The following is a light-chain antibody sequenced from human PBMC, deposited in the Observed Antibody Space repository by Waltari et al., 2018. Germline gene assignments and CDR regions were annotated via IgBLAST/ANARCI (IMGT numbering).Light chain of an antibody. CDR3: QQYGTSPPGT. V-gene: IGKV3-20*01. CDR1: RRVSNNY. CDR2: LAS. J-gene: IGKJ1*01. Sequence: IVLTQSPGTLSLSPGERATLPCRASRRVSNNYLAWYQQKSGQAPRLLIYLASTRATGIPDRFSGSGSGTDFTLTISRLEPEDFAVYYCQQYGTSPPGTFGQGTKVEIK.